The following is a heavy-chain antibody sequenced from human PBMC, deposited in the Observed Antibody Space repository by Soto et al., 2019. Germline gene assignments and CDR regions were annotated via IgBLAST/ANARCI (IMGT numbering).Heavy chain of an antibody. V-gene: IGHV4-61*01. Sequence: SETLSLTYTVSGGSISSDSFYWNWIRQLPGEGLEWIGYIYHSGNTNYNPSLKSRVTISVDTSKNQFSLKLSSVTAADTAVYYCARDWRTTLDVWGKGTTVTVSS. CDR1: GGSISSDSFY. J-gene: IGHJ6*04. CDR3: ARDWRTTLDV. D-gene: IGHD4-17*01. CDR2: IYHSGNT.